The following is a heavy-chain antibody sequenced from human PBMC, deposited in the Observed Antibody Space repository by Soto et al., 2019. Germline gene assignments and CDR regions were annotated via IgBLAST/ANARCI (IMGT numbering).Heavy chain of an antibody. CDR3: ARLRLGWGSSSWPYYFDY. CDR2: IYPGDSDT. Sequence: GESLKISCKGSGYSFTSYWIGWVRQMPGKGLEWMGIIYPGDSDTRYSPSFQGQVTISADKSISTAYMQWSSLKASDTAMYYCARLRLGWGSSSWPYYFDYWGQGTLVTVSS. D-gene: IGHD6-13*01. J-gene: IGHJ4*02. V-gene: IGHV5-51*01. CDR1: GYSFTSYW.